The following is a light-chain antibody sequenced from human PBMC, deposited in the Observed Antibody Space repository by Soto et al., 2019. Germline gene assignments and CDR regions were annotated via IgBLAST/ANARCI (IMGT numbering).Light chain of an antibody. CDR1: QRFTTN. Sequence: EIVMTQSPGTLSVSPGERATLSCRASQRFTTNLAWYQQKVGQAPRLLIYGASTRATGIPARFRGSGSGTEFTLTISSLESEDFAVYYCQQYNHWPPKMAFGQGTKVEIK. CDR2: GAS. V-gene: IGKV3-15*01. CDR3: QQYNHWPPKMA. J-gene: IGKJ1*01.